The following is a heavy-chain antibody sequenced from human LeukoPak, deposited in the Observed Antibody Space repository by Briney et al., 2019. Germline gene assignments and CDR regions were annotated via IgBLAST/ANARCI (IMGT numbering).Heavy chain of an antibody. CDR3: ARHLLEITMVRGVIIAYFDY. V-gene: IGHV4-39*01. CDR1: GGSISSSSYY. D-gene: IGHD3-10*01. Sequence: SETLSLTCTVSGGSISSSSYYWGWIRQPPGKGLEWIGSIYYSGSTYYNPSLKSRVTISVDTSKNQFSLKLSSVTAADTAVYYCARHLLEITMVRGVIIAYFDYWGQGTLVTVSS. J-gene: IGHJ4*02. CDR2: IYYSGST.